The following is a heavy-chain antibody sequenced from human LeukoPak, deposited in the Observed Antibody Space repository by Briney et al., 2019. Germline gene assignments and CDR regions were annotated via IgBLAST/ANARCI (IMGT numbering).Heavy chain of an antibody. J-gene: IGHJ4*02. Sequence: GASVKVSCKASGYTSTSYGISWVRQAPGQGLEWMGWISAYNGNTNYAQKLQGRVTMTTDTSTSTAYMELRSLRSDDTAVYYCARDFPPYSSSWSDNDYWGQGTLVTVSS. V-gene: IGHV1-18*01. CDR1: GYTSTSYG. D-gene: IGHD6-13*01. CDR2: ISAYNGNT. CDR3: ARDFPPYSSSWSDNDY.